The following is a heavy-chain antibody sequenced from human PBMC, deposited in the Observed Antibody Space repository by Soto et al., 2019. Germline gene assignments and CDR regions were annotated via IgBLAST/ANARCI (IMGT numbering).Heavy chain of an antibody. CDR2: IYWDDDK. J-gene: IGHJ5*02. V-gene: IGHV2-5*02. D-gene: IGHD7-27*01. CDR1: GFSLSTSGVG. Sequence: QITLKESGPTLVKPTQTLTLTCTFSGFSLSTSGVGVGWIRQPPGKALEWLALIYWDDDKRYSPSLKSRLTITKDTSKNQVVLTMTNMDPVDTATYYCAHTTFNLPRWGPRRTLNWFDPWGQGTLVTVSS. CDR3: AHTTFNLPRWGPRRTLNWFDP.